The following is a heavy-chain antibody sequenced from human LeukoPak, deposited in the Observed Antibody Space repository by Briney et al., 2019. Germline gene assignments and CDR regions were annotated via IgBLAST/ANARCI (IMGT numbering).Heavy chain of an antibody. CDR3: ARERGDTAMVFDY. V-gene: IGHV3-11*06. J-gene: IGHJ4*02. D-gene: IGHD5-18*01. CDR2: ISSSSSYT. CDR1: GFTFSDYY. Sequence: GGSLRLSCAASGFTFSDYYMSWIRQAPGKGLERVSYISSSSSYTNYADSVKGRFTISRDNAKNSLYLQMNSLRAEDTAVYYCARERGDTAMVFDYWGQGTLVTVSS.